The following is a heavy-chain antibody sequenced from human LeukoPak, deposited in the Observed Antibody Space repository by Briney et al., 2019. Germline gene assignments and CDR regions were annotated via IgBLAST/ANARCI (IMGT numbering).Heavy chain of an antibody. CDR2: INSDGSTT. CDR3: ARKYSSGMDV. V-gene: IGHV3-74*01. Sequence: LAGGSLRLSCAASGFTFSSYWMHWVRQAPGKGLVWVSRINSDGSTTNYADSVMGRFTISRDNAKNTLYLQMNSLRAEDTAVYYCARKYSSGMDVWGQGTTVTVSS. J-gene: IGHJ6*02. D-gene: IGHD3-22*01. CDR1: GFTFSSYW.